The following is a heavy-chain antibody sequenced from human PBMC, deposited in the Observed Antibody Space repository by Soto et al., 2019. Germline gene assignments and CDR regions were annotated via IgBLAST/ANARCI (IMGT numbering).Heavy chain of an antibody. J-gene: IGHJ5*02. D-gene: IGHD3-22*01. CDR3: AREGSYYYDSSGYYYGWFDP. Sequence: SETLSLTCTVSGGSISSYYWSWIRQPPGKGLEWIGYIYYSGSTNYNPSLKSRVTISVDTSKNQFSLKLSSVTAADTAVYYCAREGSYYYDSSGYYYGWFDPWGQGTLVTAPQ. CDR1: GGSISSYY. V-gene: IGHV4-59*01. CDR2: IYYSGST.